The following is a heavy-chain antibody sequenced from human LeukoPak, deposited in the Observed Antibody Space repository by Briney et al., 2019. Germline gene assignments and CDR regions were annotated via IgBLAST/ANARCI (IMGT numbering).Heavy chain of an antibody. CDR1: GGSFSGYY. J-gene: IGHJ6*03. D-gene: IGHD1-26*01. CDR2: IYTSGST. CDR3: ARAIVPYMDV. V-gene: IGHV4-59*10. Sequence: SETLSLTCAVYGGSFSGYYWSWIRQPPGKGLEWIGRIYTSGSTNYNPSLKSRVTMSVDTSKNQFSLKLSSVTAADTAVYYCARAIVPYMDVWGKGTTVTISS.